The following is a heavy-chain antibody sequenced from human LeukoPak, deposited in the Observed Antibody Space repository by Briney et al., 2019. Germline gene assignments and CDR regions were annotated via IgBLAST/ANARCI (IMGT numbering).Heavy chain of an antibody. V-gene: IGHV3-30*02. CDR2: IVFDGSKK. J-gene: IGHJ4*02. CDR1: GFTFSNFG. Sequence: GGSLRLSCAASGFTFSNFGIHWVRQAPGKGLEWVSFIVFDGSKKFYADSVKGRFIISRDNSKSTVYLQMNSLRAEDTAVYYCATLISGWSLYWGQGTLVTVSS. CDR3: ATLISGWSLY. D-gene: IGHD6-19*01.